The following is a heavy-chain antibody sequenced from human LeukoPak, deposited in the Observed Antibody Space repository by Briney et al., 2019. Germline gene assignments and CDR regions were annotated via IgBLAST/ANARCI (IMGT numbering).Heavy chain of an antibody. V-gene: IGHV3-21*01. D-gene: IGHD3-3*02. Sequence: PGGSLRLSCAASGYTFSGYSLNWVRQAPGKGLEWVSSISSSSSYIYYADSVEGRFTISRDNAKNSLYLQMNSLRAEDTAVYYCARDRISYFDYWGQGTLVTVSS. CDR3: ARDRISYFDY. J-gene: IGHJ4*02. CDR1: GYTFSGYS. CDR2: ISSSSSYI.